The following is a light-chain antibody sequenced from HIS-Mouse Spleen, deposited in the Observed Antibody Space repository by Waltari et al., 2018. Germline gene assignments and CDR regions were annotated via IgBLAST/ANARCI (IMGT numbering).Light chain of an antibody. CDR2: EDS. CDR3: YSTDSSGNHRV. CDR1: ALPKKY. Sequence: YELTQPPSASVSPGQTARITCSGDALPKKYAYWDQQKSGQAPVRVIYEDSKRPSGIPERCSGSSSGTMATLTISGAQVEDEADYYCYSTDSSGNHRVFGGGTKLTVL. J-gene: IGLJ2*01. V-gene: IGLV3-10*01.